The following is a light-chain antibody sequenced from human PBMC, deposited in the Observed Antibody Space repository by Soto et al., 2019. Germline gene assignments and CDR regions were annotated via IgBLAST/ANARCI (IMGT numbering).Light chain of an antibody. CDR3: AAWDDSLSGVV. CDR1: SSNIGSNY. V-gene: IGLV1-47*01. J-gene: IGLJ2*01. Sequence: QAVVTQPPSASGTPGQRVTISCSGSSSNIGSNYVYWYQQLPGTVPQLLIYRNSERPSGFPDRFSGSKSGTSASLAISGLRSEDEADYYCAAWDDSLSGVVFGGGTKLTV. CDR2: RNS.